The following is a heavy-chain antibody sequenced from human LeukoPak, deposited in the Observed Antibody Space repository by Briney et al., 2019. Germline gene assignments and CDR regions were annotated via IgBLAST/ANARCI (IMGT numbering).Heavy chain of an antibody. CDR3: ARDPPFGNGWSQNFFDY. J-gene: IGHJ4*02. CDR1: GFKFDTYA. D-gene: IGHD6-19*01. CDR2: ISYDGGNI. V-gene: IGHV3-30*04. Sequence: PGGSLRLSCAPSGFKFDTYAMHWVRQAPGKGLEWVALISYDGGNIYYGDSVRGRFTISRDNDNNMLYLQMNGLRPEDTAVYYCARDPPFGNGWSQNFFDYWGQGTLVIVSS.